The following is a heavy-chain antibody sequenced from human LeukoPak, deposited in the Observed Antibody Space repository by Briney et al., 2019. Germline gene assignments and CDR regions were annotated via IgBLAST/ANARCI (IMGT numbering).Heavy chain of an antibody. CDR3: ARNSGWYSAFDI. CDR1: GGTFSSYA. Sequence: ASVKVSCKASGGTFSSYAISWVRQAPGQGLEWMGGIIPIFGTANYAQKFQGRVTITTDEPTSTAYMELSSLRSEDTAVYYCARNSGWYSAFDIWGQGTMVTVSS. V-gene: IGHV1-69*05. CDR2: IIPIFGTA. D-gene: IGHD6-19*01. J-gene: IGHJ3*02.